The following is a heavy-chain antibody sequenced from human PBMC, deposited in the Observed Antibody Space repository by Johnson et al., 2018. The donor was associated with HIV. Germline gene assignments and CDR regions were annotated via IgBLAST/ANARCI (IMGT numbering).Heavy chain of an antibody. V-gene: IGHV3-23*04. D-gene: IGHD6-6*01. CDR2: ISANGDST. Sequence: VQLVESGGGLVQPGGSLRLSCAASGFALSNYWMNWVRQAPGKGLEWVSSISANGDSTYYADSVKGRFTISRDNAKNSLYLQMNSLRAEDTALYYCARDVIKVIAARDDAFDIWGQGTMVTVSS. CDR3: ARDVIKVIAARDDAFDI. J-gene: IGHJ3*02. CDR1: GFALSNYW.